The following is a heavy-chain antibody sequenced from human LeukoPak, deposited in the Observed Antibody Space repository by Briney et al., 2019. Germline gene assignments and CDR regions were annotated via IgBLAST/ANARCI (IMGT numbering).Heavy chain of an antibody. Sequence: XGSLRLSCAASGFTFSSYAMSWVRQAPGKGLEWVSAISGSGGSTYYADSVKGRFTISRDNSKNTLYLQMYSLRAEDTAVYYCARVRYYDFWSGYWRYFDYWGQGTLVTVSS. CDR3: ARVRYYDFWSGYWRYFDY. V-gene: IGHV3-23*01. D-gene: IGHD3-3*01. CDR2: ISGSGGST. J-gene: IGHJ4*02. CDR1: GFTFSSYA.